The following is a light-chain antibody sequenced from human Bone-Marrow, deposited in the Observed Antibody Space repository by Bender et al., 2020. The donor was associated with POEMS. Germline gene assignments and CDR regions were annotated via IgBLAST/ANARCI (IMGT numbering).Light chain of an antibody. CDR1: NNDVGHSDY. J-gene: IGLJ2*01. V-gene: IGLV2-14*03. CDR3: ASDTPPGTVV. Sequence: QSALTQPASVSGSPGQSITISCTGTNNDVGHSDYVSWYQQHPDKAPKLIIFDVHYRPSGTSHRFCGPKAGIPASLTISGLQSEDEADYYCASDTPPGTVVFGGGPNLT. CDR2: DVH.